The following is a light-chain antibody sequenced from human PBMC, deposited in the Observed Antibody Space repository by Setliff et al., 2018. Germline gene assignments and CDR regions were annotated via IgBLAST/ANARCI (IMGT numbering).Light chain of an antibody. CDR2: DVS. V-gene: IGLV2-14*01. CDR3: SSYTSSSTYV. Sequence: SALTQPASVSGSPGQSITISCTGTSSDVGGYNYVSWYQQHPGKAPKLMIYDVSKRPPGVSNRFSGSKSGNTASLTISGLQAEDEADYYCSSYTSSSTYVFGTGTKVTVL. J-gene: IGLJ1*01. CDR1: SSDVGGYNY.